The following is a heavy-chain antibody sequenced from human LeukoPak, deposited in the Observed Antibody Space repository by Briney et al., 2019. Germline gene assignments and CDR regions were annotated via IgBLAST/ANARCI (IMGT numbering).Heavy chain of an antibody. V-gene: IGHV1-46*01. CDR2: INPSGGST. CDR3: ARDFSHVYYYGSGRISGGSYMDV. Sequence: GASVKVPCKASGYTFTNYYMHWVRQAPGQGLEWMGIINPSGGSTSYAQKFQGRVTMTRDTSTSTVYMELSSLRSEDTAVYYCARDFSHVYYYGSGRISGGSYMDVWGKGTTVTISS. D-gene: IGHD3-10*01. CDR1: GYTFTNYY. J-gene: IGHJ6*03.